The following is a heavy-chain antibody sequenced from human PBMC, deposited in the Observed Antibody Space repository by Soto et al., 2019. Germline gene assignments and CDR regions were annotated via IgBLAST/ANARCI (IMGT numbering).Heavy chain of an antibody. D-gene: IGHD1-26*01. CDR3: ARDGSGSPTDYYYYGMDV. Sequence: RRLSCAASGFTFSSYGMHWVRQAPGKGLEWVAVIWYDGSNKYYADSVKGRFTISRDNSKNTLYLQMNSLRAEDTAVYYCARDGSGSPTDYYYYGMDVWGQGTTVTVSS. J-gene: IGHJ6*02. CDR1: GFTFSSYG. CDR2: IWYDGSNK. V-gene: IGHV3-33*01.